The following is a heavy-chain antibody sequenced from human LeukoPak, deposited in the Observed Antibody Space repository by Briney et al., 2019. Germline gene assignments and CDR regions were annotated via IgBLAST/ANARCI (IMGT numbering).Heavy chain of an antibody. CDR3: ARDYCSSTSCYDAVIDY. D-gene: IGHD2-2*01. CDR1: GFTFSSYW. V-gene: IGHV3-7*01. CDR2: IKQDGSEK. Sequence: GGSLRLSCAASGFTFSSYWMSWVRQAPGKGPEWVANIKQDGSEKYYVDSVKGRFTISRDNAKNSLYLQMNSLRAEDTAVYYCARDYCSSTSCYDAVIDYWGQGTLVTVSS. J-gene: IGHJ4*02.